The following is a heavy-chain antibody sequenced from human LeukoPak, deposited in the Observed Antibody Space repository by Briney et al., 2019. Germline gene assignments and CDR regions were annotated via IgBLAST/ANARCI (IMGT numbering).Heavy chain of an antibody. V-gene: IGHV1-69*13. CDR3: ARGGVIAAAGTACNY. Sequence: ASVKVSCKASGGTFSSYAISWVRQAPGQGLEWMGGIIPIFGTANYAQKFQGRVTITADESTSTAYMELSSLRSEDTAVYYCARGGVIAAAGTACNYWGQGTLVTVSS. D-gene: IGHD6-13*01. CDR2: IIPIFGTA. CDR1: GGTFSSYA. J-gene: IGHJ4*02.